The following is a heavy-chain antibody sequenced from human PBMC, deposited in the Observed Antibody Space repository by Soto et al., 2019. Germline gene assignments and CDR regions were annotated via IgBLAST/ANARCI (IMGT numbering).Heavy chain of an antibody. CDR3: ARGLYGSGSYYFDY. Sequence: QVQLVESGGGVVQPGRSLRLSCAASGFTLSNYAMHWVRQVPGKGLEWVAVVSHDGSNKYYADSVEGRFTISRDNSQTPRYLQMNSLRPEDPAVYYCARGLYGSGSYYFDYWGQGTLVTVSS. CDR1: GFTLSNYA. CDR2: VSHDGSNK. D-gene: IGHD3-10*01. V-gene: IGHV3-30*04. J-gene: IGHJ4*02.